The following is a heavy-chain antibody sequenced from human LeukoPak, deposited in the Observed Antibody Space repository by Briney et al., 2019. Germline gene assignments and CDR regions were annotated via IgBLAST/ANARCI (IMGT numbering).Heavy chain of an antibody. J-gene: IGHJ4*02. CDR3: AKDRVGAMLYFDQ. V-gene: IGHV3-23*01. D-gene: IGHD1-26*01. Sequence: GGSLRLSCAASGFTFSSYGMSWVRQAPGKGLEWVSAISGSGISTYYADSVKGRFSISRDNSKNTLFLQMDSLRAEDTAIYYCAKDRVGAMLYFDQWGQGTLVTVSS. CDR2: ISGSGIST. CDR1: GFTFSSYG.